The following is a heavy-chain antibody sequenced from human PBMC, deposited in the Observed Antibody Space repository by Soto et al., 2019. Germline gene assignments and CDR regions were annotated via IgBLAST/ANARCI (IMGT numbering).Heavy chain of an antibody. D-gene: IGHD6-6*01. CDR3: ARDSGSAARFAFDI. CDR2: IYSGGST. CDR1: GFTVSSNY. J-gene: IGHJ3*02. Sequence: GGSLRLSCAASGFTVSSNYMSWVRQAPGKGLEWVSVIYSGGSTYYADSVKGRFTISRDNSKNTLYLQMNSLRAEDTAVYYCARDSGSAARFAFDIWGQGTMVTVSS. V-gene: IGHV3-53*01.